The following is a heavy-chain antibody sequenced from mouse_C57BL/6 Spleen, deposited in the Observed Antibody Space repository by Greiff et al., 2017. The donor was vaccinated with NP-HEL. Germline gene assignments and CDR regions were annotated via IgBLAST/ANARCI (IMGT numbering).Heavy chain of an antibody. Sequence: QVQLQQPGAELVRPGSSVKLSCKASGYTFTSYWMDWVKQRPGQGLEWIGNIYPSDSESHYNQKFKDTANLTVDKSSSTAYMQLSSLTSEDLAVSYCARGGNYYGNPYFDYWGQGTTLTVSS. D-gene: IGHD1-1*01. CDR1: GYTFTSYW. V-gene: IGHV1-61*01. CDR3: ARGGNYYGNPYFDY. CDR2: IYPSDSES. J-gene: IGHJ2*01.